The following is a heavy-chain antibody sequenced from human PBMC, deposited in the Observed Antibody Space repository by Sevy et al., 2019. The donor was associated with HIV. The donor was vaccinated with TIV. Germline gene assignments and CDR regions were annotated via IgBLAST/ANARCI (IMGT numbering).Heavy chain of an antibody. CDR3: AKDFTGYNGMDV. Sequence: GGSLRLSCAASGFTFSTHGMHWVRQAPGKGLEWVAVISYHGRNKFYGDSVEGRFTISRDNSKKMLYLQMNSLRTEDTAVYYCAKDFTGYNGMDVWGQGTMVTVSS. CDR1: GFTFSTHG. D-gene: IGHD3-9*01. V-gene: IGHV3-30*18. J-gene: IGHJ6*02. CDR2: ISYHGRNK.